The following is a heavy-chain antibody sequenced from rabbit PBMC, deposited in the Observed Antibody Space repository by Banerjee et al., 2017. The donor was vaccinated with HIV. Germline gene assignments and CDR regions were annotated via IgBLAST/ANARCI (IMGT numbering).Heavy chain of an antibody. CDR2: INTSTGNT. D-gene: IGHD1-1*01. J-gene: IGHJ4*01. CDR1: GFTLSSYW. Sequence: QEQLVESGGGLVQPEGSLTLTCKASGFTLSSYWMWWVRQAPGKGLEWIACINTSTGNTVYASWAKGRFTLSKTSSTTVTLQMTSLTAADTATYFCARDLTGVIGWNFNLWGPGTLVTVS. CDR3: ARDLTGVIGWNFNL. V-gene: IGHV1S45*01.